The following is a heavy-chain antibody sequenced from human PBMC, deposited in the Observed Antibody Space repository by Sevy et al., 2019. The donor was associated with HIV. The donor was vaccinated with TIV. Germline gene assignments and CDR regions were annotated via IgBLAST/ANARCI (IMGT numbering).Heavy chain of an antibody. CDR2: ISSSGSYI. J-gene: IGHJ4*02. CDR1: GFTFSAST. D-gene: IGHD6-19*01. Sequence: LGGSLRLSCAASGFTFSASTINWVRQAPGKGLEWISSISSSGSYIHYADSVKGRFTISRDNAKSSLYLQLNGLRAEDTAVYYCVRGASVAGRGGFDFWGQGTLVTVSS. V-gene: IGHV3-21*01. CDR3: VRGASVAGRGGFDF.